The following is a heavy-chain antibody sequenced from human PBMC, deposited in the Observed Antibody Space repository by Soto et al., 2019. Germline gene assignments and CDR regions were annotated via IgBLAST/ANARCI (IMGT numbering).Heavy chain of an antibody. Sequence: GGSLRLSCAASGFTVSSNYMSWVRQAPGKGLEWVSVIYSGGSTYYADSVKGRFTISRDDSKNTLYLQTNSLRADDTAVYYCARGGYSSSGHYYYYYYYMDVWGKGTTVTVSS. CDR1: GFTVSSNY. D-gene: IGHD6-6*01. J-gene: IGHJ6*03. CDR2: IYSGGST. V-gene: IGHV3-66*01. CDR3: ARGGYSSSGHYYYYYYYMDV.